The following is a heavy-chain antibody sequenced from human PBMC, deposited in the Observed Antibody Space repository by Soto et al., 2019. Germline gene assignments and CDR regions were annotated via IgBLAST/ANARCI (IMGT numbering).Heavy chain of an antibody. CDR3: ARDKDRQQLGGNYYYGIDV. CDR1: GGTFGNSA. D-gene: IGHD3-3*02. V-gene: IGHV1-69*12. CDR2: IIPMFPTP. Sequence: QVQLVQSGAEVKKPGSSVTVSCKASGGTFGNSAISWVRQAPGQGLGWMGGIIPMFPTPDYAQKFQGRVTITADESTSTAYMELTSLRSEDTAVYYCARDKDRQQLGGNYYYGIDVWGQGTTVTVSS. J-gene: IGHJ6*02.